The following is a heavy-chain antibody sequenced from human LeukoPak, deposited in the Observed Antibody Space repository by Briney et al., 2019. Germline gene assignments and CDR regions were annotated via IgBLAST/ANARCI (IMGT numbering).Heavy chain of an antibody. CDR1: GFTFSGYA. Sequence: GGSLRLSCAASGFTFSGYAMGWVRQAPGKGLEWVSAISGSGGSTYYADSVKGRFTISRDNSKNTLYLQMNSLRAEDTAVYYCASFDDFWSGSHDAFDIWGQGTMVTVSS. J-gene: IGHJ3*02. V-gene: IGHV3-23*01. D-gene: IGHD3-3*01. CDR2: ISGSGGST. CDR3: ASFDDFWSGSHDAFDI.